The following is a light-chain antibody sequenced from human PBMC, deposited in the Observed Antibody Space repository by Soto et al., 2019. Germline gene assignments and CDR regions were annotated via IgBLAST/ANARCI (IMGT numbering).Light chain of an antibody. V-gene: IGLV2-14*02. J-gene: IGLJ1*01. Sequence: QSALTQPASVSGSPGQSITISCTGTSSDVGNYNLVSWYQQYPGKAPKLMIYEVSNRPSGVSNRFSGSKSGNTASLTISGLQAEDEADYYCSSYTSSSALFYVFGTGTKLTVL. CDR3: SSYTSSSALFYV. CDR2: EVS. CDR1: SSDVGNYNL.